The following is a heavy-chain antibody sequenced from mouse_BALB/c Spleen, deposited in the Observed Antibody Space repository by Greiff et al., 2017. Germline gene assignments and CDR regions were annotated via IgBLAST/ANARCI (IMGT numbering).Heavy chain of an antibody. CDR3: VVWSGGAMDY. D-gene: IGHD2-10*02. CDR1: GFSLTSYG. V-gene: IGHV2-9*02. CDR2: IWAGGST. J-gene: IGHJ4*01. Sequence: VKLMESGPGLVAPSQSLSITCTVSGFSLTSYGVHWVRQPPGKGLEWLGVIWAGGSTNYNSALMSRLSISKDNSKSQVFLKMNSLQTDDTAMYYCVVWSGGAMDYWGQGTSVTVSS.